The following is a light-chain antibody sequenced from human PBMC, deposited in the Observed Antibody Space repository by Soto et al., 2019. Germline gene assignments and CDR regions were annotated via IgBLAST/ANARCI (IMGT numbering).Light chain of an antibody. CDR3: HDQGSLPIA. Sequence: EIVLTQSPGTLSLSPGERATISCRASQSLSGGYLAWFQQKPGQAPRLRIYSASNMATGIPDRFSGSGSGTDFTVNLSRMRPEDFGVYYCHDQGSLPIAFGHGTRLEL. J-gene: IGKJ5*01. CDR2: SAS. V-gene: IGKV3-20*01. CDR1: QSLSGGY.